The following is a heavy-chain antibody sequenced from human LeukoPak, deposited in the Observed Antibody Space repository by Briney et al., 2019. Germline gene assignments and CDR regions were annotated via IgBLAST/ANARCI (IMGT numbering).Heavy chain of an antibody. V-gene: IGHV3-21*01. CDR1: GFTFSSYS. D-gene: IGHD6-13*01. CDR2: ISSSSSYI. J-gene: IGHJ3*02. CDR3: ARGGGIAAAGTVSGAFDI. Sequence: GGSLRLSCAASGFTFSSYSMNWVRQAPGKGLEWVSSISSSSSYIYYADSVKGRFTISRDNAKNSLYPQMNSLRAEDTAVYYCARGGGIAAAGTVSGAFDIWGQGTMVTVSS.